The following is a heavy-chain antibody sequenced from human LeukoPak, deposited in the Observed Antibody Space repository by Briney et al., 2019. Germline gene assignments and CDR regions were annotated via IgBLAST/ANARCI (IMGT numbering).Heavy chain of an antibody. V-gene: IGHV4-39*01. D-gene: IGHD3-10*01. CDR3: ARQKAPSVYYYGSGSYYPGWFDP. CDR1: GGSISSSSYY. Sequence: SETLSLTCTVSGGSISSSSYYWGWIRQPPGKGLEWIGSIYYSGSTYYNPSLKSRVTISVDTSKNQFSLKLSSVTAADTAVYYCARQKAPSVYYYGSGSYYPGWFDPWGQGTLVTVSS. CDR2: IYYSGST. J-gene: IGHJ5*02.